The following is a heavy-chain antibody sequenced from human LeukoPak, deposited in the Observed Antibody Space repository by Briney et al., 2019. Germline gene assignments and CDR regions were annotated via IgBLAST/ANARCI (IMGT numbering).Heavy chain of an antibody. V-gene: IGHV3-30*02. CDR1: GFTFSSYG. D-gene: IGHD3-3*01. Sequence: VGSLRLSCAASGFTFSSYGMHWVRQAPGKGLEWVAVIWYGGSNKYYADSVKGRFTISRDNSKNTLYLQMNSLRAEDTAVYYCAKSYDFWSGPLDYWGQGTLVTVSS. J-gene: IGHJ4*02. CDR2: IWYGGSNK. CDR3: AKSYDFWSGPLDY.